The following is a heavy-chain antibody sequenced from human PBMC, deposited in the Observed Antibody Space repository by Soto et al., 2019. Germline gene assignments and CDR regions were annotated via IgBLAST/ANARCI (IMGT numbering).Heavy chain of an antibody. D-gene: IGHD3-22*01. CDR1: GGSFSGYY. CDR2: INHSGST. J-gene: IGHJ5*02. CDR3: ARGLKRATYYYDSSGYYGGNWFDP. V-gene: IGHV4-34*01. Sequence: PSETLSLTCAVYGGSFSGYYWSWIRQPPGKGLEWIGEINHSGSTNYNPSLKSRVTISVDTSKNQFSLKLSSVTAADTAVYYCARGLKRATYYYDSSGYYGGNWFDPWGQGTLVTVSS.